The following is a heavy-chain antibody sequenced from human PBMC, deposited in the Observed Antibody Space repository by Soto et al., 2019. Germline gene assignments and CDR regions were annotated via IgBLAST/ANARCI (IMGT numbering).Heavy chain of an antibody. CDR3: TGGIEKEYWVTAYAFAI. Sequence: QVQLVQSGAAVKKPGASVKVSCMASGYTFTSHDINWVRQAACQGLEWMGWMNPDSGDAGFAQKFKGRVTMTRNTSITSAYVERDSLRSEDTSVYYCTGGIEKEYWVTAYAFAIWGQGTVVTVSS. J-gene: IGHJ3*02. CDR2: MNPDSGDA. CDR1: GYTFTSHD. D-gene: IGHD2-21*02. V-gene: IGHV1-8*01.